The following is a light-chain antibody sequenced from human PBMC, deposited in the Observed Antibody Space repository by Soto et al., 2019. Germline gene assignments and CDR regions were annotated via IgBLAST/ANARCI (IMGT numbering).Light chain of an antibody. Sequence: QSVLTQPPSASGAPGQRVTISCSGGNSNIGTNYVYWYQQLPGTAPKVLIYRNNHRPSGVPDRFSASKSGTSASLAISGLRSEDEGDYYCAGWDDSLHGLLFGTGSKVTVL. CDR1: NSNIGTNY. V-gene: IGLV1-47*01. J-gene: IGLJ1*01. CDR3: AGWDDSLHGLL. CDR2: RNN.